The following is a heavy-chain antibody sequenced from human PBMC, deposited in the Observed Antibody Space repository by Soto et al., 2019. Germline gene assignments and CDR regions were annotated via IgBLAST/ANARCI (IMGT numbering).Heavy chain of an antibody. D-gene: IGHD3-3*01. J-gene: IGHJ4*02. CDR1: GFSLTTRGVG. V-gene: IGHV2-5*02. CDR3: AHRVLRTVFGLVTTTAIYFDF. Sequence: QITLNESGPTQVKPRQTLTLTCTFSGFSLTTRGVGVCWIRQSPGNAPEWLALIYWDDDKRYSPSLKSRLTITKDTSKNQVVLTMADLDPADTATYYCAHRVLRTVFGLVTTTAIYFDFWGQGTPVAVSS. CDR2: IYWDDDK.